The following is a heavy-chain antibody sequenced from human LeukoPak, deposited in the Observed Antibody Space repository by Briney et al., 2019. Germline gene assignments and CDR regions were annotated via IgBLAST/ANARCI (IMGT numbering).Heavy chain of an antibody. CDR2: IYTSGST. V-gene: IGHV4-4*07. Sequence: SETLSLTCTVSGGSISSYYWSWIRQPAGKGLEWIGRIYTSGSTNYNPSLKSRVTMSVDTSKNQFSVKLSSVTAADTAVYYCARGGSSGSHFDYWGQGTLVTVSS. J-gene: IGHJ4*02. CDR1: GGSISSYY. CDR3: ARGGSSGSHFDY. D-gene: IGHD6-19*01.